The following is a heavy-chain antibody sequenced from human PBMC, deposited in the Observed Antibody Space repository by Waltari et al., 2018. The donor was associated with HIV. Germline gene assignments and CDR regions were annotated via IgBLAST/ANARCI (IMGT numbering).Heavy chain of an antibody. Sequence: EVQLVESGGDLVQHGGSVRTPCAAAGLRVDDSAMHWVRQAPGKGLEWVSGISWRSGNIAYADSVRGRFTISRDNAKNSLYLRMNSLRPDDTGFYYCARGPMYKWFDPWGQGTLVTVSS. D-gene: IGHD3-10*02. CDR3: ARGPMYKWFDP. CDR2: ISWRSGNI. J-gene: IGHJ5*02. CDR1: GLRVDDSA. V-gene: IGHV3-9*01.